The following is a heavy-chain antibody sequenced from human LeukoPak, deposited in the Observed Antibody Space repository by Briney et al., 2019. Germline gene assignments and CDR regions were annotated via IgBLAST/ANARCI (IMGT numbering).Heavy chain of an antibody. Sequence: PSETLSLTCTVSGGSTSSDYWSWIRQPPGKGLEWIGSIYYSGSTYYNPSLKSRVTISVDTSKNQFSLKLSSVTAADTAVYYCARDGSSFYYYYGMDVWGQGTTVTVSS. J-gene: IGHJ6*02. D-gene: IGHD6-6*01. CDR2: IYYSGST. V-gene: IGHV4-39*02. CDR1: GGSTSSDY. CDR3: ARDGSSFYYYYGMDV.